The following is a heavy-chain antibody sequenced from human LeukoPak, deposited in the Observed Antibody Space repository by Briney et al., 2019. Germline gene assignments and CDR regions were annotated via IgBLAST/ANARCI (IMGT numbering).Heavy chain of an antibody. CDR3: ARASDFGGNLYYDH. V-gene: IGHV3-30-3*01. CDR1: GFTFSSYA. Sequence: GGSLRLSCAASGFTFSSYAMHWVRQAPGKGLEWVAVISYDGSNKYYADSVKGRFTISRDNSKNTLYLQMNSLRAEDTAVYYCARASDFGGNLYYDHWGRGTVVTVSS. D-gene: IGHD4-23*01. CDR2: ISYDGSNK. J-gene: IGHJ1*01.